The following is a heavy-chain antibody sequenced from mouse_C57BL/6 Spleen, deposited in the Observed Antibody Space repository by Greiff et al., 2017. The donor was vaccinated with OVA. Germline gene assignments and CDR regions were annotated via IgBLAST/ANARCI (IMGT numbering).Heavy chain of an antibody. D-gene: IGHD3-2*02. V-gene: IGHV1-64*01. Sequence: QVHVKQSGAELVKPGASVKLSCKASGYTFTSYWMHWVKQRPGQGLEWIGMIHPNSGSTNYNEKFKSKATLTVDKSSSTSYMQLSSLTSEDSAVYYCARDSSGYTYYFDYWGQGTTLTVSS. CDR1: GYTFTSYW. CDR2: IHPNSGST. CDR3: ARDSSGYTYYFDY. J-gene: IGHJ2*01.